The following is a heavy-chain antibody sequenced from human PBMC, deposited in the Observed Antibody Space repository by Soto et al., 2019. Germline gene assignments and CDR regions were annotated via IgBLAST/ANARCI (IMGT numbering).Heavy chain of an antibody. CDR1: GFTFSSYS. J-gene: IGHJ6*02. V-gene: IGHV3-48*02. D-gene: IGHD5-18*01. CDR3: ARPTAMVTSYGMDV. Sequence: PGGSLRLSCAASGFTFSSYSMNWVRQAPGKGLEWVSYISSSSSTIYYADPVKGRFTISRDNAKNSLYLQMNSLRDEDTAVYYCARPTAMVTSYGMDVWGQGTAVTVSS. CDR2: ISSSSSTI.